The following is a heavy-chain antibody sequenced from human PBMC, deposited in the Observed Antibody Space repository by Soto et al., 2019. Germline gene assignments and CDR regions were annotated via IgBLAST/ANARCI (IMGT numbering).Heavy chain of an antibody. CDR2: ISCSGGST. CDR3: AKGRDGYNPYFDX. D-gene: IGHD5-12*01. V-gene: IGHV3-23*01. CDR1: GFTFSSYA. Sequence: GGSLRLSCAASGFTFSSYAMSWVRQAPGKGLEWVSSISCSGGSTYYADSVKGRFTISRDNSKNTLYLQMNSLRAEDTAVYYCAKGRDGYNPYFDXCGQGTLVTVSX. J-gene: IGHJ4*02.